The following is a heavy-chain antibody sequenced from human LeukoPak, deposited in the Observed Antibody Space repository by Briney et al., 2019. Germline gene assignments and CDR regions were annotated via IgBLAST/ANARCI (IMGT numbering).Heavy chain of an antibody. Sequence: SVKVSCKASGGTFSSYAISWVRQAPGQGLEWMGRIIPIFGTANYAQKFQGRITITTDESTSTAYMELSSLRSEDTAVYYCASLDYYDSSNWGQGTLVTVSS. CDR1: GGTFSSYA. CDR2: IIPIFGTA. D-gene: IGHD3-22*01. J-gene: IGHJ4*02. CDR3: ASLDYYDSSN. V-gene: IGHV1-69*05.